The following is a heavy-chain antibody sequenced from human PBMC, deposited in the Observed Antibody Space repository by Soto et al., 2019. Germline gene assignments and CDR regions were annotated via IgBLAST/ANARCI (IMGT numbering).Heavy chain of an antibody. CDR2: INHSGST. Sequence: SETLSLTCAVSGGSFSGYYWSWIRQPPGKGLEWIGEINHSGSTNYNPSLKSRVTISVDTSKNQFSLKLSSVTAADTAVYYGASYNEILGVYPHPFDYSGARTLVT. D-gene: IGHD3-9*01. V-gene: IGHV4-34*01. CDR3: ASYNEILGVYPHPFDY. J-gene: IGHJ4*02. CDR1: GGSFSGYY.